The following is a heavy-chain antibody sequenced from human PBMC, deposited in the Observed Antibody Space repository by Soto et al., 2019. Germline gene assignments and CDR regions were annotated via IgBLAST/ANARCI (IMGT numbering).Heavy chain of an antibody. CDR1: GYTFTSYG. CDR2: ISANNGNT. J-gene: IGHJ5*02. CDR3: ARGYSPGLFDP. V-gene: IGHV1-18*01. D-gene: IGHD2-15*01. Sequence: QVQLVQSGAEVKKPGASVKVSCKASGYTFTSYGLSWVRQAPGKGLEWMGWISANNGNTKHAQNFQGRVTMTTDTSTSTAYMELRRLSSDATAVYYLARGYSPGLFDPWGQGTLVTVSS.